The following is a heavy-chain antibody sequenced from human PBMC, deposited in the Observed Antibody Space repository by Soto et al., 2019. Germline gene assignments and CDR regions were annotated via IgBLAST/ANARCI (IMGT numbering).Heavy chain of an antibody. D-gene: IGHD3-9*01. Sequence: QVQLQESGPGLVKPSGTLSLTCAVSSGSISSSNWWSWVRQPPGKGLEWIGEIYHSGSTNYNPSPKSRVNISVDKSKNQVSREPGPVTAADTAVYYCAGDSPHLDWLVGGVGAFDIWGQGTMVTVSS. CDR2: IYHSGST. CDR1: SGSISSSNW. CDR3: AGDSPHLDWLVGGVGAFDI. V-gene: IGHV4-4*02. J-gene: IGHJ3*02.